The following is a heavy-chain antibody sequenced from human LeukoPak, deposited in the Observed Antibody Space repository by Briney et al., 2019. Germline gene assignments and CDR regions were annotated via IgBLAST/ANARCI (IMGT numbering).Heavy chain of an antibody. CDR3: ARDYYDSSGYHQNWFDP. J-gene: IGHJ5*02. CDR1: GYTFTGYY. D-gene: IGHD3-22*01. Sequence: ASVKVSCKASGYTFTGYYMHWVRQAPGQGLEWTGWINPNSGGTNYAQKFQGRVTMTRDTSISTAYMELSRLRSDDTAVYYCARDYYDSSGYHQNWFDPWGQGTLVTVSS. CDR2: INPNSGGT. V-gene: IGHV1-2*02.